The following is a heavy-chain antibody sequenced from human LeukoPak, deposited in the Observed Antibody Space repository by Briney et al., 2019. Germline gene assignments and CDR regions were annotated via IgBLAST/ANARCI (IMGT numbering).Heavy chain of an antibody. Sequence: GGSLRLSCAASGFTFSSYAMSWVRQAPGKGLEWVSAISGSGGSTYYADSVKGRSTISRDNSKNTLYLQMNSLRAEDTAVYYCAKSRNYALLRSHDYWGQGTLVTVSS. D-gene: IGHD1-7*01. V-gene: IGHV3-23*01. CDR3: AKSRNYALLRSHDY. CDR1: GFTFSSYA. CDR2: ISGSGGST. J-gene: IGHJ4*02.